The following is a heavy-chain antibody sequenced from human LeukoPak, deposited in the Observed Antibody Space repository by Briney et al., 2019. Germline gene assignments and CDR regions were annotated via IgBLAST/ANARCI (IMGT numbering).Heavy chain of an antibody. CDR1: GFTFSSYS. D-gene: IGHD6-13*01. V-gene: IGHV3-21*01. CDR3: ARDSSSSWYYCYYMDV. CDR2: ISSSSSYI. J-gene: IGHJ6*03. Sequence: GGSLGLSCAASGFTFSSYSMNWVRQAPGKGLEWVSSISSSSSYIYYADSVKGRFTISRDNAKNSLYLQMNSLRAEDTAVYYCARDSSSSWYYCYYMDVWGKGTTVTVSS.